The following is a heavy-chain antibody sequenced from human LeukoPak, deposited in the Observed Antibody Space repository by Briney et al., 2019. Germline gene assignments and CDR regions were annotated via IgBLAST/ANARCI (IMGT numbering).Heavy chain of an antibody. CDR1: GFTFSRYA. CDR3: AKGRYSGSYYNWFDP. V-gene: IGHV3-23*01. CDR2: ISGSGGST. D-gene: IGHD1-26*01. Sequence: PGGSLRLSCAASGFTFSRYAVSWVRQAPGKGLKWVSAISGSGGSTYYADSVKGRFTISRDTSKNTLYLQMNSLRAEDTAVYYCAKGRYSGSYYNWFDPWGQGTLVTVSS. J-gene: IGHJ5*02.